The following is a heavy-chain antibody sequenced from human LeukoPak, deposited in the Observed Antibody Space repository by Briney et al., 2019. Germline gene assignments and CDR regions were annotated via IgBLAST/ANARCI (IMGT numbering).Heavy chain of an antibody. V-gene: IGHV1-2*02. Sequence: AASVKVSCKASGYTFTGYYMHWVRQAPGQGLEWMGWINPNSGGTNYAQKFQGRVTMTRDTSISIAYMELSRLRSDDTAVYYCARGTRNSGSYYYYYWGQGTLVAVSS. D-gene: IGHD1-26*01. J-gene: IGHJ4*02. CDR1: GYTFTGYY. CDR2: INPNSGGT. CDR3: ARGTRNSGSYYYYY.